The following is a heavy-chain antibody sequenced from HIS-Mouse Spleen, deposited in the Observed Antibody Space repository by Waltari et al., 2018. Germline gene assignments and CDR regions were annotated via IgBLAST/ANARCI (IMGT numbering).Heavy chain of an antibody. CDR3: ARMGPASGSYGDY. CDR1: GGSFSGYY. Sequence: QVQLQQWGAGLLKPSETLSLTCAVYGGSFSGYYVSWLRQPPGKGLEWIGEINHSGSTNYNPSLKSRVTISVDTSKNQFSLKLSSVTAADTAVYYCARMGPASGSYGDYWGQGTLVTVSS. J-gene: IGHJ4*02. CDR2: INHSGST. V-gene: IGHV4-34*01. D-gene: IGHD1-26*01.